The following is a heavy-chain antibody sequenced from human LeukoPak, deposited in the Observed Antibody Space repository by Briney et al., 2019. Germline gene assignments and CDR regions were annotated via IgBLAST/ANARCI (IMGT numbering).Heavy chain of an antibody. CDR1: GYTLTSYD. Sequence: ASVKVSCKASGYTLTSYDINWVRQATGQGLEWMGWMNPNSGNTGYAQKFQGRVTMTRNTSISTAYMELSSLRSEDTAVYYCARGGAIFGVVTNWFDPWGQGTLVTVSS. J-gene: IGHJ5*02. CDR3: ARGGAIFGVVTNWFDP. CDR2: MNPNSGNT. V-gene: IGHV1-8*01. D-gene: IGHD3-3*01.